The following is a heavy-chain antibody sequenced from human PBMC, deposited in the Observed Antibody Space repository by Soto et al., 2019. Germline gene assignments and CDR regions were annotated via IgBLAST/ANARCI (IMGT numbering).Heavy chain of an antibody. D-gene: IGHD3-22*01. V-gene: IGHV4-59*01. J-gene: IGHJ4*02. Sequence: SETLSLTCTVSGGSISSYYWSWIRQPPGKGLEWIGYIYYSGSTNYNPSLKSRVTISVDTSKNQFSLKLSSVTAADTAVYYCARTPYYYDSSGYYHYYLDYLGQGTPVTVSS. CDR3: ARTPYYYDSSGYYHYYLDY. CDR2: IYYSGST. CDR1: GGSISSYY.